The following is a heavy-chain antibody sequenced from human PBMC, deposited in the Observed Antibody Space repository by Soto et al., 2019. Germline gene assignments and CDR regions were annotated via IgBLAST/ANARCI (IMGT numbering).Heavy chain of an antibody. CDR3: ARDRLVGAAPFDY. Sequence: GGSLRLSCAASGFTFSTHSMNWVRQAPGKGLEWVSYISSSITTHYADSVKGRFTISRDNAKNSLYLQMNSLTDEDTAVYYCARDRLVGAAPFDYWGQGTLVTVSS. D-gene: IGHD1-26*01. V-gene: IGHV3-48*02. J-gene: IGHJ4*02. CDR1: GFTFSTHS. CDR2: ISSSITT.